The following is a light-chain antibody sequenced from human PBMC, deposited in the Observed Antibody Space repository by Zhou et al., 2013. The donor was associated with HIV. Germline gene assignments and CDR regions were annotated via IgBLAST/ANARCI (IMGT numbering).Light chain of an antibody. CDR3: LQDYNYPGT. V-gene: IGKV1-39*01. CDR2: AAS. CDR1: QSISTF. Sequence: DIQMTQSPSSLSASVGDRATITCRASQSISTFLNWYQQKPGKAPKLLIYAASHLESGVPSRFSGSGSGTEFTLTISSLQPEDFATYYCLQDYNYPGTFGQGTKVEIK. J-gene: IGKJ1*01.